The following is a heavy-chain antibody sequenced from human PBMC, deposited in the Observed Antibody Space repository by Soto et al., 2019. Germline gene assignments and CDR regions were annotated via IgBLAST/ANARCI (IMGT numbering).Heavy chain of an antibody. CDR3: ARDRVCTSATCGEFDYYYYYGMDV. CDR2: ISYDGNNK. J-gene: IGHJ6*02. V-gene: IGHV3-30*04. D-gene: IGHD2-2*01. CDR1: GFTFSSYA. Sequence: PGGSLILSCAASGFTFSSYAMRWVRQAPGKVLEWVSAIISYDGNNKYNAVSVKGRFTISRDNSTDTLYLQMNSRRAEDTAVYYCARDRVCTSATCGEFDYYYYYGMDVWGQGTTVTVSS.